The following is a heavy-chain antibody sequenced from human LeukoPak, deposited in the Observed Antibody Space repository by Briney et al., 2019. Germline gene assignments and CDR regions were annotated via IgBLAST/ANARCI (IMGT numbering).Heavy chain of an antibody. D-gene: IGHD3-10*01. CDR3: ERQTGRFGDYLDY. CDR2: LYYSGTT. CDR1: GSSISSSIYY. V-gene: IGHV4-39*01. J-gene: IGHJ4*02. Sequence: SETLSLTCTVSGSSISSSIYYWGWIRQPPGKGLEWIGNLYYSGTTYYNPSLKSRVTISVDTSKNQFSLKLSSVTAADTAVYYCERQTGRFGDYLDYWGQGTLVIVSS.